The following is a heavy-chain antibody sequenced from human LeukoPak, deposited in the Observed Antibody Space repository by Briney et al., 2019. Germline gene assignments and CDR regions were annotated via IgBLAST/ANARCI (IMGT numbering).Heavy chain of an antibody. D-gene: IGHD2-2*01. Sequence: SVKVSCKASGGTFSSYVISWVRQAPGKGLEWMGGIIPIFGTANYAQKFQGRVTITADESTSTAYMELSSLRSEDTAVYYCARALLRYCSGISCYWFDPWGQGTLVTVSS. J-gene: IGHJ5*02. CDR1: GGTFSSYV. CDR2: IIPIFGTA. V-gene: IGHV1-69*13. CDR3: ARALLRYCSGISCYWFDP.